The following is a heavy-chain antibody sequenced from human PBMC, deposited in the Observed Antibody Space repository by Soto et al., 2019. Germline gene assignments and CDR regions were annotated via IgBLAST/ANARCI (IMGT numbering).Heavy chain of an antibody. CDR2: LWYDGSNK. CDR3: ARESGSYHLDS. D-gene: IGHD1-26*01. CDR1: GFTFSSYG. V-gene: IGHV3-33*01. J-gene: IGHJ4*02. Sequence: QVQLVESGGGVVQPGRSLRLSCAASGFTFSSYGMHWVRQAPGKGLEWVAALWYDGSNKYYADSVKGRFTISRDNSKKQLELQIERLGAGDKALFYCARESGSYHLDSWGRGTLVTVSS.